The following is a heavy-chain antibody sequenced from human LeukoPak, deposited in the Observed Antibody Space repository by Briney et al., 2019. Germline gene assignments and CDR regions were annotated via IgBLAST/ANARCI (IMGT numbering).Heavy chain of an antibody. J-gene: IGHJ4*02. D-gene: IGHD3-22*01. CDR3: ARVGGSSGYLYYFDY. V-gene: IGHV4-34*01. CDR1: GGSFSGYY. Sequence: SETLSLTCAVYGGSFSGYYWGWIRQPPGKGLEWIGEINHSGSTNYNPSLKSRVTISVDTSKNHFSLKLSSVTAADTAVYYCARVGGSSGYLYYFDYWGQGTLVTVSS. CDR2: INHSGST.